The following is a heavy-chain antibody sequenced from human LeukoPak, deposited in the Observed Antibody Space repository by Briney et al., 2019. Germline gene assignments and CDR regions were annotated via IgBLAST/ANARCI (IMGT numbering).Heavy chain of an antibody. CDR2: ISAYNGNT. V-gene: IGHV1-18*01. D-gene: IGHD6-13*01. CDR3: ARSPVDQQQLVLWADY. J-gene: IGHJ4*02. CDR1: GYTFTSYG. Sequence: ASVKVSCKASGYTFTSYGISWMRQAPGQGLEWMGWISAYNGNTNYAQKLQGRVTMTTDTSTSTAYMELRSLRSDDTAVYYCARSPVDQQQLVLWADYWGQGTLVTVSS.